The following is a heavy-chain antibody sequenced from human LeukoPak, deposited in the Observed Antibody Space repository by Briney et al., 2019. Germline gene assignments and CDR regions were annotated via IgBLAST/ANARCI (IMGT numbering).Heavy chain of an antibody. CDR1: GFTFSSYA. CDR3: ATDLLWSGDY. D-gene: IGHD3-16*01. CDR2: ISGSGGST. Sequence: GGSLTLSCAASGFTFSSYAMSWVRQAPGKGLEWVSAISGSGGSTYYADSVKGRFTISRDNSKNTLYLQMNSLRAEDTAVYYCATDLLWSGDYWGQGTLVTVSS. J-gene: IGHJ4*02. V-gene: IGHV3-23*01.